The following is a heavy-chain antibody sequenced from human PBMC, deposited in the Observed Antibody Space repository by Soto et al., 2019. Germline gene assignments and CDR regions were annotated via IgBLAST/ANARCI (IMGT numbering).Heavy chain of an antibody. CDR3: ARVPRGVYYGMDV. D-gene: IGHD3-10*01. Sequence: QVQLVQSGAEVKKPGASVKVSCKASGYTFTDYYMHWVRQAPGQRLEWMGWINPNSGTTNYAQKFQGWVTMTRDTSITTVHMEVSRLRSDDTAVYYCARVPRGVYYGMDVWGQGTTVTVSS. CDR2: INPNSGTT. J-gene: IGHJ6*02. V-gene: IGHV1-2*04. CDR1: GYTFTDYY.